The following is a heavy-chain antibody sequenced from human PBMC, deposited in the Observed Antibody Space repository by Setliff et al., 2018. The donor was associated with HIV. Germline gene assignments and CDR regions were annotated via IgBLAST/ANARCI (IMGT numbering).Heavy chain of an antibody. D-gene: IGHD3-3*01. CDR1: GGSINSRSYF. CDR2: VYYSGST. CDR3: ARRVAQSELFDY. J-gene: IGHJ4*01. V-gene: IGHV4-39*01. Sequence: PSEPLSLTCTVSGGSINSRSYFWAWMRRPPGKGLEWVGSVYYSGSTDHNPSLKNRLTISVDTSKNLFSLRLNNVTAADTGVYYCARRVAQSELFDYWGQGTLVTVSS.